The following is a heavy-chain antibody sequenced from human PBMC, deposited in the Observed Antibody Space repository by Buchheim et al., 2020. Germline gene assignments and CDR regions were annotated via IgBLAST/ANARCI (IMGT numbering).Heavy chain of an antibody. CDR1: GFTFSSYG. CDR3: AKDLPTGYSSGWAFDY. V-gene: IGHV3-30*18. D-gene: IGHD6-19*01. J-gene: IGHJ4*02. Sequence: QVQLVESGGGVVQPGRSLRLSCAASGFTFSSYGMHWVRQAPGKGLEWVAVISYDGSNKYYADSVKGRFTISRDNSKNTLYLQMNSLRAEDTAVYCCAKDLPTGYSSGWAFDYWGQGTL. CDR2: ISYDGSNK.